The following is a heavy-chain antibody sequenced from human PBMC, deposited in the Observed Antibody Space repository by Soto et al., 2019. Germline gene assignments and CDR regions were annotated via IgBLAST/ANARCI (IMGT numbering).Heavy chain of an antibody. CDR1: GFTFSSYG. D-gene: IGHD3-10*01. Sequence: QVQLVESGGGVVQPGRSLRLSCAASGFTFSSYGMHWFRQAPGKGLEWVAVIWYDGSNKYYADSVKGRFTISRDNSKNTLYLQMNSLRAEETAVYYCARERFGTLDYWGQGTLVTVSS. CDR2: IWYDGSNK. CDR3: ARERFGTLDY. J-gene: IGHJ4*02. V-gene: IGHV3-33*01.